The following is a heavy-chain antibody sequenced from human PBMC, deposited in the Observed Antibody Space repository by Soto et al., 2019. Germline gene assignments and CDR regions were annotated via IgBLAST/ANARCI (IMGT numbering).Heavy chain of an antibody. CDR2: ILNDGTTT. CDR1: GFTFSSQW. V-gene: IGHV3-74*01. J-gene: IGHJ4*02. CDR3: ATWRGGYTYGLDH. D-gene: IGHD5-18*01. Sequence: EVQLVESGGGLVQPGGSLRLSCTASGFTFSSQWLHWVRQAPGKGLMWISRILNDGTTTNYADSVKGRFTVSRDNAKKTMSLQMNNLRAEDTAVYYCATWRGGYTYGLDHWGLGTPVTVSS.